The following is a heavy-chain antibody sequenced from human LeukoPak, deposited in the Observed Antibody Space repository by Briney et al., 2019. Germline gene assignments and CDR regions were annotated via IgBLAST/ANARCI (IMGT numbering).Heavy chain of an antibody. V-gene: IGHV4-34*01. Sequence: GSLRLSCTASGFTFSSYSMNWVRQPPGKGLEWIGEINHSGSTNYNPSLKSRVTISVDTSKNQFSLKLSSVTAADTAVYYCARGDDYAGQDYWGQGTLVTVSS. J-gene: IGHJ4*02. CDR2: INHSGST. CDR1: GFTFSSYS. D-gene: IGHD4-17*01. CDR3: ARGDDYAGQDY.